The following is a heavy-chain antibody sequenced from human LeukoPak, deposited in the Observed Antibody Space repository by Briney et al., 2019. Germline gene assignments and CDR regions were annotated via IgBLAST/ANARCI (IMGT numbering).Heavy chain of an antibody. CDR2: ISSSSSTI. CDR1: GFTFSSYS. V-gene: IGHV3-48*01. D-gene: IGHD3-10*01. Sequence: GGSLRLSCAASGFTFSSYSMNWVRQAPGKGLEWVSYISSSSSTIYYADSVKGRFTISRDNSKNTLYLQMNSLRAEDTAVYYCARGLLLWFGESHDAFDIWGQGTMVTVSS. CDR3: ARGLLLWFGESHDAFDI. J-gene: IGHJ3*02.